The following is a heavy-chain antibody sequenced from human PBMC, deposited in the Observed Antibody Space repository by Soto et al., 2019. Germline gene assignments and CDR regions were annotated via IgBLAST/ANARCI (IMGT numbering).Heavy chain of an antibody. Sequence: SQTLSLTCAISGDSVSSISAGWTWIRQSPSRGLEWLGRTYYRSKWYNDYAVSVKSRITINPDTSKNQFSLQLNSVTPEDTAVYYCARAIEEFGVVIMEGAYYYYYMDVWGKGTTVTVSS. V-gene: IGHV6-1*01. D-gene: IGHD3-3*01. CDR2: TYYRSKWYN. CDR3: ARAIEEFGVVIMEGAYYYYYMDV. J-gene: IGHJ6*03. CDR1: GDSVSSISAG.